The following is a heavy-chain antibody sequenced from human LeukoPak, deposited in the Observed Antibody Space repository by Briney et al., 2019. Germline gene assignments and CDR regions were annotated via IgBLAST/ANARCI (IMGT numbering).Heavy chain of an antibody. CDR1: GFTFTTYA. J-gene: IGHJ4*02. D-gene: IGHD3-22*01. CDR3: AKISGYYKSLDY. V-gene: IGHV3-23*01. CDR2: ISGSGSST. Sequence: GGSLRLSCAASGFTFTTYAINWVRLAPGKGLEWVSSISGSGSSTYYADSVKGRFTISTDNSKNTLYLQMNSLRAEDTAVYCCAKISGYYKSLDYWGQGTLVTVSS.